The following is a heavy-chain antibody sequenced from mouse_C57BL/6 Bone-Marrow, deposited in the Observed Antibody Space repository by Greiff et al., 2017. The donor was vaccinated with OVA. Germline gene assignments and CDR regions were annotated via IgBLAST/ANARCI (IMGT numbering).Heavy chain of an antibody. J-gene: IGHJ4*01. CDR3: ARSLRRGYYAMDY. CDR2: IDPANGNT. CDR1: GFNIKNTY. D-gene: IGHD2-12*01. Sequence: VQLKESVAELVRPGASVKLSCTASGFNIKNTYMHWVKQRPEQGLEWIGRIDPANGNTKYAPKFQGKATITADTSSNTAYLQLSSLTSEDTAIYYCARSLRRGYYAMDYWGQGTSVTVSS. V-gene: IGHV14-3*01.